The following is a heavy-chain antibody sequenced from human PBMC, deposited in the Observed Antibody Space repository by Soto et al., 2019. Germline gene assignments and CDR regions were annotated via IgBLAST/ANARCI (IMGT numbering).Heavy chain of an antibody. D-gene: IGHD3-22*01. CDR1: GFTFSSYG. CDR3: ARDEGGAIVVVSYYFDY. CDR2: IWYDGSNK. J-gene: IGHJ4*02. Sequence: QVQLVESGGGVVQPGRSLRLSCAASGFTFSSYGMHWVRQAPGKGLEWVAVIWYDGSNKYYADSVKGRFTISRDNSKNTLYLQMNSRRAEDTAVYYCARDEGGAIVVVSYYFDYWGQGTLVTVSS. V-gene: IGHV3-33*01.